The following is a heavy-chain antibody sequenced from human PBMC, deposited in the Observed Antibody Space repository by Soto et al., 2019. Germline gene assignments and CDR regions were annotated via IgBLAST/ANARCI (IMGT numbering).Heavy chain of an antibody. D-gene: IGHD5-18*01. CDR2: IWYDGSNK. Sequence: QVQLVESGGGVVQPGRSLRLSCAASGFTFSSYGMHWVRQAPGKGLEWVAVIWYDGSNKYYADSVKGRFTISRDNSKNTLYQQMNSLRAEDTAVYYCARDKQLWLENWGQGTLVTVSS. V-gene: IGHV3-33*01. J-gene: IGHJ4*02. CDR3: ARDKQLWLEN. CDR1: GFTFSSYG.